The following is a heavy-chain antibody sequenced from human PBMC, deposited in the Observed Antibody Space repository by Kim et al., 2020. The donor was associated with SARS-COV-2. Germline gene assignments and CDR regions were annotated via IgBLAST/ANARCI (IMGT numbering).Heavy chain of an antibody. CDR3: ARGRPGYMDV. V-gene: IGHV3-48*02. CDR2: TV. J-gene: IGHJ6*03. Sequence: TVYYADSVKGRFTSSRENAKNLFYLQLSSLRDEDTAVYYCARGRPGYMDVWGKGTTVTVSS.